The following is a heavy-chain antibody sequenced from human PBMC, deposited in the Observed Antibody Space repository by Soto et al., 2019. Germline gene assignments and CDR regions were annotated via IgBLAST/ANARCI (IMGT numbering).Heavy chain of an antibody. J-gene: IGHJ6*02. CDR3: ARGDSGSYLREGLGYYYVMDI. V-gene: IGHV4-4*02. CDR2: IFHSGSA. CDR1: GGSISGDCW. D-gene: IGHD1-26*01. Sequence: SETLSLTCVVSGGSISGDCWWTWVRQSPGKGLEWLGEIFHSGSANSNPSLKTRVTLSVDKSKREFSLNLTSVTAADTAVYYCARGDSGSYLREGLGYYYVMDIWGQGTTVTVSS.